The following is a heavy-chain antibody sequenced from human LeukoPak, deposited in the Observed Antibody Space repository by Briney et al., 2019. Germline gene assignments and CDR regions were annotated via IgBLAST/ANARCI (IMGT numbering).Heavy chain of an antibody. Sequence: GGSLRLSCAASGFTFNNYGMSGVRQAPGKGLEWVSGISGSGGSTYYADSVKGRFTISRDNSKNTPYLQMNSLRAEDTAVYYCAKSLGRGILVIVNAPDYWGQGTLVTVSS. CDR2: ISGSGGST. V-gene: IGHV3-23*01. D-gene: IGHD3-22*01. CDR1: GFTFNNYG. J-gene: IGHJ4*02. CDR3: AKSLGRGILVIVNAPDY.